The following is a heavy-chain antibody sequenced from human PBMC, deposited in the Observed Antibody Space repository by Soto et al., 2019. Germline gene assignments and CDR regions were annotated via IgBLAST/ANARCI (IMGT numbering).Heavy chain of an antibody. Sequence: APAKASSKDSGYTNTSNSMHWVRQSPGQRLEWMGWINAGNGNTKYSQKFQGRVTITRDTSASTAYMELSSLRSEDTAVYYCAREIVVVAAKPAGFDPWGQGTLVTAS. CDR3: AREIVVVAAKPAGFDP. D-gene: IGHD2-15*01. V-gene: IGHV1-3*01. J-gene: IGHJ5*02. CDR1: GYTNTSNS. CDR2: INAGNGNT.